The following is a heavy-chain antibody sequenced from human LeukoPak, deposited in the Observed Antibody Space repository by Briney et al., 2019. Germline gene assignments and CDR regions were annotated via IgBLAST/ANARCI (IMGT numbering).Heavy chain of an antibody. CDR3: ARRGYCSSTSCSNTGYYFDY. V-gene: IGHV3-11*04. CDR1: GFSVTTHY. J-gene: IGHJ4*02. CDR2: ISSSGSTI. Sequence: PGGSLRLSCVASGFSVTTHYMSWIRQAPGKGLEWVSYISSSGSTIYYADSVKGRFTISRDNAKNSLYLQMNSLRAEDTAVYYCARRGYCSSTSCSNTGYYFDYWGQGTLVTVSS. D-gene: IGHD2-2*01.